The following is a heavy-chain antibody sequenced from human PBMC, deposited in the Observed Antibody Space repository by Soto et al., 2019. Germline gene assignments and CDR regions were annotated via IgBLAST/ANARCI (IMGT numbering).Heavy chain of an antibody. CDR3: ARVQFSSISDSANTYFYMDA. Sequence: PSETLSLTCAVYGGSFSGYYWSWIRQPPGKGLEWIGEINHSGSTNYNPSLKSRVTISVDTSKNQFSLKLSSVTAADTAVYYCARVQFSSISDSANTYFYMDARGKGLTVSVSS. CDR2: INHSGST. D-gene: IGHD2-2*01. V-gene: IGHV4-34*01. J-gene: IGHJ6*03. CDR1: GGSFSGYY.